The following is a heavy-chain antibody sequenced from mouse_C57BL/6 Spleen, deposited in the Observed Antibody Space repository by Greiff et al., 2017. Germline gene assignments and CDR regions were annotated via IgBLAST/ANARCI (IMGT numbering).Heavy chain of an antibody. CDR2: IDPETGGM. CDR3: TRDGLVRRSDY. D-gene: IGHD2-3*01. V-gene: IGHV1-15*01. Sequence: QVQLQQSGAELVKPGASVTLSCKASGYTFTDYEMHWVKQTPVQGLEWIGAIDPETGGMAYNEKFKGKATLTADKSSSTAYMELRSLTSEDSAVYYCTRDGLVRRSDYWGQGTTLTVSS. CDR1: GYTFTDYE. J-gene: IGHJ2*01.